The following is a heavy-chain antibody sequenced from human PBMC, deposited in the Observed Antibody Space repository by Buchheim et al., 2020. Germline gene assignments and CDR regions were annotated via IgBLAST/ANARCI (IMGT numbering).Heavy chain of an antibody. CDR1: GFTFSSYG. Sequence: QVQLVESGGGVVQPGRSLRLSCAASGFTFSSYGMHWVRQAPGKGLEWVAVIWYDGSNKYYADSVKGRFTLSRDNSKNTLYLQMNSLRAEDTAVYYCARTNDYGDYDYFDYWGQGTL. J-gene: IGHJ4*02. V-gene: IGHV3-33*01. CDR2: IWYDGSNK. CDR3: ARTNDYGDYDYFDY. D-gene: IGHD4-17*01.